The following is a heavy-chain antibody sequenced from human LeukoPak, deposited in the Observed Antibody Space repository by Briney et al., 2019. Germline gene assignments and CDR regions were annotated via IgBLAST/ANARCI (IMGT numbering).Heavy chain of an antibody. CDR3: ARGGVVTASWFDP. Sequence: PSETLSLTCTVSGGSISSYYWSWIRQPAGKGLEWIGSIYYSGSTYYNPSLKSRVTISVDTSKNQFSLKLSSVTAADTAVYYCARGGVVTASWFDPWGQGTLVTVSS. J-gene: IGHJ5*02. D-gene: IGHD2-21*02. CDR1: GGSISSYY. CDR2: IYYSGST. V-gene: IGHV4-4*07.